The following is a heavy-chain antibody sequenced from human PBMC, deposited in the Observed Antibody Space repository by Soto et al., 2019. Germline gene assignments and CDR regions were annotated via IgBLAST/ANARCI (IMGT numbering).Heavy chain of an antibody. D-gene: IGHD4-4*01. CDR2: IYPEDSET. CDR1: GYSFTNYC. V-gene: IGHV5-51*01. J-gene: IGHJ6*02. CDR3: ARRHEDGYNNPYGTDV. Sequence: PGESLKISCKGSGYSFTNYCIGWVRQMPGKDLEWIGIIYPEDSETRYSPSFQGLVTISVDKSISTAYLQWSSLKASDTAMYYCARRHEDGYNNPYGTDVWGQGTTVTVSS.